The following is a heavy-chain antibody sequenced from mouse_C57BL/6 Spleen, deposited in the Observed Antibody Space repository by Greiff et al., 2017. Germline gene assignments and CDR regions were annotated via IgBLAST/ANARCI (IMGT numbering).Heavy chain of an antibody. D-gene: IGHD2-4*01. V-gene: IGHV1-19*01. CDR3: ARGARKIYYDFSYYLDY. CDR2: IKPYNGGT. CDR1: GYTFTDYY. Sequence: VQLQQSGPVLVKPGAPVTMSCKASGYTFTDYYMNWVKQSHGKSLEWIGVIKPYNGGTSYNQKFKGKATLTVDKSSSTAYMELNSLTSEDSAVYYCARGARKIYYDFSYYLDYWGQSTTLPVSS. J-gene: IGHJ2*01.